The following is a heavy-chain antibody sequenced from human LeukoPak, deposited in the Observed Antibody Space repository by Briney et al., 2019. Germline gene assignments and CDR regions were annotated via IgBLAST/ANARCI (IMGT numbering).Heavy chain of an antibody. CDR2: IYYSGST. Sequence: PSETLSLTCTVSCGSISSGGYYWSWIRQHPGKGLEWIGYIYYSGSTYYNPSLKSRVTISVDTSKNQFSLKLSSVTAADTAVYYCARGYGSGIGWFDPWGQGTLVTVSS. D-gene: IGHD3-10*01. J-gene: IGHJ5*02. CDR1: CGSISSGGYY. CDR3: ARGYGSGIGWFDP. V-gene: IGHV4-31*03.